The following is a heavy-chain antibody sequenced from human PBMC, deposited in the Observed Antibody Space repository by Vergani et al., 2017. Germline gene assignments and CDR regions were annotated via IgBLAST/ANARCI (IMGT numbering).Heavy chain of an antibody. V-gene: IGHV5-51*01. CDR3: ARHTTYTDS. Sequence: EVDLVQSGPEMTKPGVSLKISCKGSEYSFGNYWMGWVRQIPGKGLEWMGIIYPADTDTRYSPSFQGQVTISADKYISTSFLQWDSLKASDAALYYCARHTTYTDSWGQGTLVTVSS. CDR1: EYSFGNYW. CDR2: IYPADTDT. J-gene: IGHJ4*02. D-gene: IGHD1-1*01.